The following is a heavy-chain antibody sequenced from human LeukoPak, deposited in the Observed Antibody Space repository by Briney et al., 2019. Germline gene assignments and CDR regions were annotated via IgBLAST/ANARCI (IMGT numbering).Heavy chain of an antibody. CDR3: VSALGQGDIHQFTFDY. CDR2: IYYSGST. Sequence: SSETLSLTCTVSGGSISSYYWSWIRQPPGKGLEWIGYIYYSGSTNYNPSLKSRVTISVDTPKNQFSLKLSSVTAADTAVYYCVSALGQGDIHQFTFDYWGQGTLVTVSS. CDR1: GGSISSYY. V-gene: IGHV4-59*08. J-gene: IGHJ4*02. D-gene: IGHD3-10*01.